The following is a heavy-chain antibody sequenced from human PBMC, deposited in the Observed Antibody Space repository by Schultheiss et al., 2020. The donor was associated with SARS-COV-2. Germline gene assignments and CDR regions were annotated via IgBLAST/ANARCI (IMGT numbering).Heavy chain of an antibody. D-gene: IGHD3-22*01. J-gene: IGHJ4*02. Sequence: GGSLRLSCAASGFTFSSYAMHWVRQAPGKGLEYVSAISSNGGSTYYANSVKGRFTISRDNSKNTLYLQMNSLRAEDTAVYYCAKLGTYYYDSSGYYDDDGFDYWGQGTLVTVSS. CDR1: GFTFSSYA. CDR3: AKLGTYYYDSSGYYDDDGFDY. CDR2: ISSNGGST. V-gene: IGHV3-64*01.